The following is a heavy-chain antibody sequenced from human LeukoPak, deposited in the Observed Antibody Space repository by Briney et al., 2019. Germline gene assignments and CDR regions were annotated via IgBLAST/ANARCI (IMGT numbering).Heavy chain of an antibody. CDR1: GYTFTGYY. Sequence: GASVKVSCRASGYTFTGYYMHWVRQAPGQGLEWMGWINPNSGGTNYAQKFQGRVTMTRDTSISTAYMEMSRLRSDDTAVYYCARGGSSGWYGLVVDYWGQGTLVTVSS. J-gene: IGHJ4*02. CDR3: ARGGSSGWYGLVVDY. CDR2: INPNSGGT. D-gene: IGHD6-19*01. V-gene: IGHV1-2*02.